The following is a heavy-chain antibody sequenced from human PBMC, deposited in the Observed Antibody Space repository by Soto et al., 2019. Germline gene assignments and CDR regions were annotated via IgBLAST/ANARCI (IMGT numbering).Heavy chain of an antibody. CDR3: ARGSQQRGYSSGWYYFDY. CDR1: GFPFSSYW. J-gene: IGHJ4*02. Sequence: PGGSLRLSCAASGFPFSSYWMSWVRQAPGKGLEWVANIKQDGSEKYYVDSVKGRFTISRDNAKNSLYLQMNSLRAEDTAVYYCARGSQQRGYSSGWYYFDYWGQGTLVTVSS. D-gene: IGHD6-19*01. V-gene: IGHV3-7*01. CDR2: IKQDGSEK.